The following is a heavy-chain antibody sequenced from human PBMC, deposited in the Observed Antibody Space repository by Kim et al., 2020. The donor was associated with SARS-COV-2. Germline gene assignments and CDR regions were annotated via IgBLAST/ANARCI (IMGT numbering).Heavy chain of an antibody. V-gene: IGHV3-30*18. Sequence: GGSLRLSCAASGFTFSSYGMHWVRQAPGKGLEWVAVISYDGSNKYYADSVKGRFTISRDNSKNTLHLQMNSLRAEDTAVYYCAKDILGIAVAGIHYWGQGTRVTDSP. CDR2: ISYDGSNK. D-gene: IGHD6-19*01. J-gene: IGHJ4*02. CDR1: GFTFSSYG. CDR3: AKDILGIAVAGIHY.